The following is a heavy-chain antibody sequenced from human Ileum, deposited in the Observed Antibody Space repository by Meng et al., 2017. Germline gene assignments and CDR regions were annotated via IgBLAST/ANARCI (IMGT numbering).Heavy chain of an antibody. V-gene: IGHV3-7*01. Sequence: GESLKISCAASGFTFRNYWMSWVRQAPGKGLEWVANMNSGGSEIYYVDSVRGRFTISRDNAKNSLYLQVNSLRVEDSAVCYCARDPEYGAFDVWGQGTKVTVSS. CDR2: MNSGGSEI. CDR1: GFTFRNYW. CDR3: ARDPEYGAFDV. D-gene: IGHD1-14*01. J-gene: IGHJ3*01.